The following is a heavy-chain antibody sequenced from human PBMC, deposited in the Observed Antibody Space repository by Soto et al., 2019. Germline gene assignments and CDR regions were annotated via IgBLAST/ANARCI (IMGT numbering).Heavy chain of an antibody. V-gene: IGHV4-34*01. CDR2: INHSGST. CDR1: GVSFSGYY. D-gene: IGHD6-6*01. Sequence: QVLLQQWGAGLLKPSETLSLTCAVYGVSFSGYYWSWVRQPPGKGLEWIGEINHSGSTNYNPSLKSRATMSVDTSKNQFSLKLSSVTAADTAVYYCARTSRFDYWGQGTLVTVSS. J-gene: IGHJ4*02. CDR3: ARTSRFDY.